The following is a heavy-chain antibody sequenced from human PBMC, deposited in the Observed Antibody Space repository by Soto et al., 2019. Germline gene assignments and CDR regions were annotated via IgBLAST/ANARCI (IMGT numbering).Heavy chain of an antibody. CDR1: GGSISSGGYY. Sequence: QVQLQESGPGLVKPSQTLSLTCTVSGGSISSGGYYWSWIRQHPGKGLEWIGYIYYSGSTYYNPSLKSRVTISVDTSKHRFSLTLSSVTAADTAVYYCAGIYSGSPGGTLRYWGQGTVVTVSS. J-gene: IGHJ4*02. V-gene: IGHV4-31*03. D-gene: IGHD1-26*01. CDR2: IYYSGST. CDR3: AGIYSGSPGGTLRY.